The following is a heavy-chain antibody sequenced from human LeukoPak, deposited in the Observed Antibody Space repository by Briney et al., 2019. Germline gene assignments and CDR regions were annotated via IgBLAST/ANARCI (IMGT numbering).Heavy chain of an antibody. D-gene: IGHD6-6*01. V-gene: IGHV1-2*02. J-gene: IGHJ4*02. CDR2: INPNSGGT. Sequence: ASVKVSCKASGYTFTGYYMHWVRQAPGQGLEWMGWINPNSGGTNYAQKFQGRVTMTRDTSISTAYMELSRLRSDDTAVYYCARDLLRYSSSTQIDYWGQGTLVTVSS. CDR1: GYTFTGYY. CDR3: ARDLLRYSSSTQIDY.